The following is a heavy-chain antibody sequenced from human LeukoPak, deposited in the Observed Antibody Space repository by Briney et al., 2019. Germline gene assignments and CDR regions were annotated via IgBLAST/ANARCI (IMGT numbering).Heavy chain of an antibody. V-gene: IGHV1-2*02. CDR2: INPNSGGT. J-gene: IGHJ4*02. D-gene: IGHD3-22*01. Sequence: ASVKVSCMASGYTFTGYYMHWVRQAPGQGLEWMGWINPNSGGTNYAQKFQGRVTMTRDTSISTAYMELSRLRSDDTAVYYCASGIYDSSGYFFDYWGQGTLVTVSS. CDR3: ASGIYDSSGYFFDY. CDR1: GYTFTGYY.